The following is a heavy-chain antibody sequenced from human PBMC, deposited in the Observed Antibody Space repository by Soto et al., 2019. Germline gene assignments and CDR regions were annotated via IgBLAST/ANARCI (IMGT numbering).Heavy chain of an antibody. Sequence: PGGSLRLSCAASGFTFSSYAMSWVRQAPGKGLEWVSTLSSSGGSTYYADSVKGRFTISRDNSKNTLYLQMNSLRVEDTAVYYCAKPNDGYSSSLMRYGMDVWGQGTTVTVS. D-gene: IGHD6-13*01. CDR2: LSSSGGST. CDR1: GFTFSSYA. CDR3: AKPNDGYSSSLMRYGMDV. J-gene: IGHJ6*02. V-gene: IGHV3-23*01.